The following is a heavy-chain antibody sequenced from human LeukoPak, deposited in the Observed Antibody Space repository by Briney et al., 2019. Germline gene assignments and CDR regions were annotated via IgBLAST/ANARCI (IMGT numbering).Heavy chain of an antibody. CDR3: ARADYYDSGDYSAPFDS. V-gene: IGHV1-2*02. CDR1: GYSFTGYY. D-gene: IGHD3-22*01. J-gene: IGHJ4*02. Sequence: ASVKVSCKASGYSFTGYYIHWVRQAPGQGLEWMGWNNPNSGGTKYAQKFQGRVTMTRDTSITTAYMELSRLRSDDSAVYYCARADYYDSGDYSAPFDSWGQGTLITVSS. CDR2: NNPNSGGT.